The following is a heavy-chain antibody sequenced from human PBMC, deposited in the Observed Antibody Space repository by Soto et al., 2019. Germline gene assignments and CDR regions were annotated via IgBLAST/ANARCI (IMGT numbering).Heavy chain of an antibody. J-gene: IGHJ6*02. CDR3: IHSRCGGDCLRSYSSHSPYGLDV. CDR1: GFSLNTGGLG. Sequence: QITLKESGPTLVKPTQTLTLTCSVSGFSLNTGGLGVGWIRQPPGKALEWLALIYWDDDKRYSPSLRNRLSISRETSNTLVFFTTTNMDPVDTATYYCIHSRCGGDCLRSYSSHSPYGLDVWGQGTTVTVSS. V-gene: IGHV2-5*02. D-gene: IGHD2-21*01. CDR2: IYWDDDK.